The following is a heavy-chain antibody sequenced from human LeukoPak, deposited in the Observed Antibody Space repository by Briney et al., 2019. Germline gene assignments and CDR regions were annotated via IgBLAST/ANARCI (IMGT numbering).Heavy chain of an antibody. CDR1: GYTFTSYG. D-gene: IGHD6-13*01. J-gene: IGHJ3*02. V-gene: IGHV1-18*01. CDR2: ISVHNGNT. CDR3: ARDRNIAAAGTSKAFDI. Sequence: ASVKVSCKASGYTFTSYGISWVRQAPGQGLEWMGWISVHNGNTNYAQKLQGRVTMTTDTSTSTAYMELRSLRSDDTAVYYCARDRNIAAAGTSKAFDIWGQGTMVTVSS.